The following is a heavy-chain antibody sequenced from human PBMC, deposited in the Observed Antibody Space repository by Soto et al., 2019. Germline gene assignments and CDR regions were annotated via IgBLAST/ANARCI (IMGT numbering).Heavy chain of an antibody. V-gene: IGHV4-39*01. J-gene: IGHJ4*02. CDR3: ASQVWFGESRYDY. Sequence: SETLSLTCTVSGGSISSYYWGWIRQPPGKGLEWIGSIYYSGSTYYNPSLKSRVTISVDTSKNQFSLKLSSVTAADTAVYYCASQVWFGESRYDYWGQGTLVTVSS. D-gene: IGHD3-10*01. CDR2: IYYSGST. CDR1: GGSISSYY.